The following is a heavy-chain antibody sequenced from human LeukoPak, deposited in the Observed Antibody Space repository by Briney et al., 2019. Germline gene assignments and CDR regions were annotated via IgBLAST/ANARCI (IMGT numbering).Heavy chain of an antibody. CDR2: IKQDGNET. CDR3: ARARYSSSWYDY. J-gene: IGHJ4*02. CDR1: GFTFSSYR. V-gene: IGHV3-7*01. D-gene: IGHD6-13*01. Sequence: GGSLRHSCAASGFTFSSYRMIWVRPAPGKGLEWVANIKQDGNETYYVDSVKGRFTISRDNAKNSLYLQMNSLRAEDTAVYYCARARYSSSWYDYWGQGTLVTVSS.